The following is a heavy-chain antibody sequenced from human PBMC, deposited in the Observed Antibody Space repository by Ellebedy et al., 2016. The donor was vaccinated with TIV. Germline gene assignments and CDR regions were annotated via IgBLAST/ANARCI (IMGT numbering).Heavy chain of an antibody. V-gene: IGHV4-61*02. CDR3: ARDRSISAAVPRWFDP. CDR2: IYMSGST. CDR1: GGSISTGNYC. J-gene: IGHJ5*02. D-gene: IGHD6-13*01. Sequence: SETLSLXXTVSGGSISTGNYCWSWIRQPAGKGLEWIGRIYMSGSTNYNPSLKSRVTMSVDTSKNQFSLKLTSVTAADTGVYYCARDRSISAAVPRWFDPWGQGTLVIVSS.